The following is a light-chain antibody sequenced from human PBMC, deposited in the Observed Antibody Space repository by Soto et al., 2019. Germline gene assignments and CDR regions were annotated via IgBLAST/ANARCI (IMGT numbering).Light chain of an antibody. Sequence: EIVLTQSPGTLSLSPGEVATLSCRASQSVSTNFFAWYQQKPGQAPRLLIYGASTRATGIPDRFSGSGSGTDFTLTISRLEPEDFAVYSCQQYGRTSWTFGQGTKVEIK. CDR1: QSVSTNF. CDR3: QQYGRTSWT. V-gene: IGKV3-20*01. CDR2: GAS. J-gene: IGKJ1*01.